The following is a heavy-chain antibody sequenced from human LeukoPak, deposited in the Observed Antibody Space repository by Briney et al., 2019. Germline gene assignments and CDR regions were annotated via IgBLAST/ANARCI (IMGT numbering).Heavy chain of an antibody. D-gene: IGHD3-22*01. CDR2: MNWNGGST. V-gene: IGHV3-20*04. Sequence: GGSLRLSCAASGFTFDDYGMSWVRQAPGKGLEWVSGMNWNGGSTGYADSVKGRFTISRDNAKNSLYLQMNSLRAEDTALYYCARSYYESSGYPPTSFDYWGQGTLVTVSS. CDR3: ARSYYESSGYPPTSFDY. J-gene: IGHJ4*02. CDR1: GFTFDDYG.